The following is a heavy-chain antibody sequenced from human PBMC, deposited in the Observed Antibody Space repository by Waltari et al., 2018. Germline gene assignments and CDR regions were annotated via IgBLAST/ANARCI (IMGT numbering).Heavy chain of an antibody. CDR3: AKVLDAAYGCGSDDGFDV. CDR2: ISVSNAHT. CDR1: GVSSRGYA. J-gene: IGHJ3*01. V-gene: IGHV3-23*01. Sequence: EVQLLESGGGLVQTGGLLRVSCAASGVSSRGYAIGWVGQVPGKGLDWVSGISVSNAHTNYAYSVKGRFTFSRDNSKNTVYLQMNSLRAEDTAIYYFAKVLDAAYGCGSDDGFDVWGQGTMVTVSS. D-gene: IGHD3-10*01.